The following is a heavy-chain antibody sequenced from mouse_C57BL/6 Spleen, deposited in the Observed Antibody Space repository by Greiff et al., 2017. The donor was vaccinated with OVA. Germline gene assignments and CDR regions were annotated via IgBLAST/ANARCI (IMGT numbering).Heavy chain of an antibody. CDR2: IYPRSGNT. CDR3: ARYLGGGSSWYFDV. CDR1: GYTFTSYG. V-gene: IGHV1-81*01. Sequence: VKLQESGAELARPGASVKLSCKASGYTFTSYGISWVKQRTGQGLEWIGEIYPRSGNTYYNEKFKGKATLTADKSSSTAYMELRSLTSEDSAVYFCARYLGGGSSWYFDVWGTGTTVTVSS. D-gene: IGHD1-1*01. J-gene: IGHJ1*03.